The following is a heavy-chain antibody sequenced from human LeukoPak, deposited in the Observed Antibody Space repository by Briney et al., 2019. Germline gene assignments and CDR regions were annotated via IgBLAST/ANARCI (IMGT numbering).Heavy chain of an antibody. Sequence: PGGSLRLSCAASGLTFSSYAMNWVRQAPGTRLEWVSSITGGGESTYHADSVKGRFTISRDNSKNTVPLQMNSLRAEDTAVYYCAKGERVYCSASTCYPFDYWGQGILVSVSS. CDR3: AKGERVYCSASTCYPFDY. CDR1: GLTFSSYA. CDR2: ITGGGEST. D-gene: IGHD2-15*01. V-gene: IGHV3-23*01. J-gene: IGHJ4*02.